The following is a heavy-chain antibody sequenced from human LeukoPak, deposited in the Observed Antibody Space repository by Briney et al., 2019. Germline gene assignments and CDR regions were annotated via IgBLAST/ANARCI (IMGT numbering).Heavy chain of an antibody. Sequence: ASVKVSCKASGYTFTGYYMHWVRQAPGQGLEWMGWINPNSGGTNYAQKLQGRVTVTRDTSISTAYMELSRLRSDDTAVYYCAREGSSGYHNWFDPWGQGTLVTVSS. V-gene: IGHV1-2*02. CDR1: GYTFTGYY. J-gene: IGHJ5*02. CDR3: AREGSSGYHNWFDP. D-gene: IGHD3-22*01. CDR2: INPNSGGT.